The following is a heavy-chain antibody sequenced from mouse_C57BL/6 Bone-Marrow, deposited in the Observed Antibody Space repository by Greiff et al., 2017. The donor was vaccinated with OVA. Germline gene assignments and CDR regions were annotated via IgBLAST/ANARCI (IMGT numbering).Heavy chain of an antibody. Sequence: VKLQESGAELARPGASVKLSCKASGYTFTSYGISWVKQRTGQGLEWIGEIYPRSGNTYYNEKFKGKATLTADKSSSTAYMELRSLTSEDSAVYYCTRWRLLQAMDYWGQGTSVTVSS. CDR3: TRWRLLQAMDY. D-gene: IGHD2-3*01. V-gene: IGHV1-81*01. CDR1: GYTFTSYG. CDR2: IYPRSGNT. J-gene: IGHJ4*01.